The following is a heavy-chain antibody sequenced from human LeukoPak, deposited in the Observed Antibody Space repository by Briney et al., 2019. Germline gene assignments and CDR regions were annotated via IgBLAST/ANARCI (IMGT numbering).Heavy chain of an antibody. CDR2: ISSNSSYI. CDR3: ASWIPDNWFDP. D-gene: IGHD5-18*01. J-gene: IGHJ5*02. CDR1: GFTFSSYS. V-gene: IGHV3-21*01. Sequence: GGSLRLSCAASGFTFSSYSMNWVRQAPGKGLEWVSSISSNSSYIYYADSVKGRFTISRDNAKNSLYLQMNSLRAEDTAVYYCASWIPDNWFDPWGQGTLVTVSS.